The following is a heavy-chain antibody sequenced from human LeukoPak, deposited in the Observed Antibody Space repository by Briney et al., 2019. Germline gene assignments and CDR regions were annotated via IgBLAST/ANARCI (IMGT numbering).Heavy chain of an antibody. D-gene: IGHD6-25*01. CDR1: GGSISSGGYY. J-gene: IGHJ3*02. CDR3: ARGKIAADAFDI. V-gene: IGHV4-31*03. Sequence: PSQTLSLTCTVSGGSISSGGYYWSWIRQHPGKGLEWIGYIYYSGSTYYNPSLKSRVTISVDTSKNQFFLKLSSVTAADTAVYYCARGKIAADAFDIWGQGTMVTVSS. CDR2: IYYSGST.